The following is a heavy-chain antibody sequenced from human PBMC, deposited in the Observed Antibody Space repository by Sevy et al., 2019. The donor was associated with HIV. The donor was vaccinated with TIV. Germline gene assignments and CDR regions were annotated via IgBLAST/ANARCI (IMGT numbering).Heavy chain of an antibody. V-gene: IGHV3-7*03. J-gene: IGHJ4*02. CDR2: IKQDGSEK. CDR1: GFTFSSYW. D-gene: IGHD3-16*02. Sequence: GGSLRLSCAASGFTFSSYWMSWVRQAPGKGLEWVANIKQDGSEKYYVDSVKGRFTISRDNAKNSLYLQMNSLRAEDTTVYYCARVYRSYYFDYWGQGTLVTVSS. CDR3: ARVYRSYYFDY.